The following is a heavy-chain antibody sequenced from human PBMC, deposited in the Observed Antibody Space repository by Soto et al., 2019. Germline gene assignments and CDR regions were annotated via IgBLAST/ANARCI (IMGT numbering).Heavy chain of an antibody. CDR1: GFSFSSYA. J-gene: IGHJ6*02. CDR2: ISSSGDST. Sequence: EGQLLESGGGLIQPGGSLRLSCAASGFSFSSYAMNWVRQAPGRGLEWVSGISSSGDSTILAGAVKGRFAISRDNSKNALYLQMSSLRGEDTGVYYCAKSGGAFVVVVAATSWKYGLGVWGQGNTVTV. V-gene: IGHV3-23*01. CDR3: AKSGGAFVVVVAATSWKYGLGV. D-gene: IGHD2-15*01.